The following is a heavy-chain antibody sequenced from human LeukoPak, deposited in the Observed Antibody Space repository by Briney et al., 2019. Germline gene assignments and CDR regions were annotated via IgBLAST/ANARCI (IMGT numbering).Heavy chain of an antibody. J-gene: IGHJ1*01. CDR1: GFTFDDYT. CDR2: ISWDGGST. CDR3: AKGAGPAPTIDDFFQH. Sequence: GSLRLSCAASGFTFDDYTMHWVRQAPGKGLEWVSLISWDGGSTYYADSMKGRFTISRDNSKNSLYLQMNSLRTEDTALYYCAKGAGPAPTIDDFFQHWGQGTLVTVSS. D-gene: IGHD3-9*01. V-gene: IGHV3-43*01.